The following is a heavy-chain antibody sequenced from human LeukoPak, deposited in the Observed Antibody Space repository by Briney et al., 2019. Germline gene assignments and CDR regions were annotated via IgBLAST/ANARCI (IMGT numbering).Heavy chain of an antibody. Sequence: SETLSLTPAVSGGSFSGYYWSWIRQPPGKGLEWIGEIKHSGRTNYNPSLKSRVTISVDTSKNQFSLKLSSVTAADTAVYSCARGLKMGQWLVRGAFDIWGQGTMVTVSS. CDR2: IKHSGRT. V-gene: IGHV4-34*01. D-gene: IGHD6-19*01. J-gene: IGHJ3*02. CDR3: ARGLKMGQWLVRGAFDI. CDR1: GGSFSGYY.